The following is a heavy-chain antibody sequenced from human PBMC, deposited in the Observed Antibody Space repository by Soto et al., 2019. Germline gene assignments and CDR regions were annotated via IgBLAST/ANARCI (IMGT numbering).Heavy chain of an antibody. V-gene: IGHV3-9*01. D-gene: IGHD1-26*01. CDR3: AKDMSSGGWELDGFAAFDI. CDR2: ISWNSGSI. Sequence: GGSLRLSCAASGFTFDDYAMHWVRQAPGKGLEWVSGISWNSGSIGYADSVKGRFTISRDNAKNSLYLQMDSLRAEDTALYYCAKDMSSGGWELDGFAAFDIWGQGTMVTVSS. J-gene: IGHJ3*02. CDR1: GFTFDDYA.